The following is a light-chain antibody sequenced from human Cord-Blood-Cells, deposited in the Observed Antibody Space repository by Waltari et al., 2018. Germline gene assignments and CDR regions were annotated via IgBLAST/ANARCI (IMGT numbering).Light chain of an antibody. J-gene: IGKJ2*01. CDR2: KAS. V-gene: IGKV1-5*03. CDR3: QQYNSYST. Sequence: DIQLTQSPSTLSASVGDRVPITCRASQSISSWLACYQQKPGKAPKLLIYKASSLESGVPSRFICSGSGTEFTLTISSLQPDDFATYYCQQYNSYSTLGQGTKLEIK. CDR1: QSISSW.